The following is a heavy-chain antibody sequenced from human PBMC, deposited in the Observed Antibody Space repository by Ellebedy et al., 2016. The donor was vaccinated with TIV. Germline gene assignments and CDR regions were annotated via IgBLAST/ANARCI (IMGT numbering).Heavy chain of an antibody. J-gene: IGHJ4*02. Sequence: ASVKVSCKASGYTFTSYGISWVRQVPGQRPEWMGWISAYTGDTNYAQRFQGRVTMITDTSTSTAYMELRSLSSDDTAVYYCARDMVQGMVARYLWFDYWGQGTLVTVSS. CDR1: GYTFTSYG. V-gene: IGHV1-18*01. CDR3: ARDMVQGMVARYLWFDY. D-gene: IGHD5-12*01. CDR2: ISAYTGDT.